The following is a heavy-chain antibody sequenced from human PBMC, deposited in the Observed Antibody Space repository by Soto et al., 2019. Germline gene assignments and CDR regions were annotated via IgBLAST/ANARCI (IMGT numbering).Heavy chain of an antibody. D-gene: IGHD1-20*01. CDR1: AYKFTDYY. Sequence: QVVLVQSGAEVKKPGASVEVSCKASAYKFTDYYIHWVRQAPGQGPEWMGWVNPKRGDAVYAQKFQGWVTMTRDTATTTAYLEVNRLKSDDTAVYYCARDPGIPGRYWYFDLWGRGTLVTVSS. J-gene: IGHJ2*01. V-gene: IGHV1-2*04. CDR3: ARDPGIPGRYWYFDL. CDR2: VNPKRGDA.